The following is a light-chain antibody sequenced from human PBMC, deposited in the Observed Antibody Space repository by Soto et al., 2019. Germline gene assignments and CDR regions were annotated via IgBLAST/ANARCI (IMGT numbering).Light chain of an antibody. CDR2: DAS. CDR1: QSVSSY. CDR3: QQRSNWPPPT. J-gene: IGKJ5*01. V-gene: IGKV3-11*01. Sequence: EIVLTQSPATLSLSPGERATLSCRASQSVSSYLAWYQQKPGQAPRLLIYDASNRATGIPARFSGSGSGTEFTLTISSLDPEDFAVYYGQQRSNWPPPTFGQGTRLEIK.